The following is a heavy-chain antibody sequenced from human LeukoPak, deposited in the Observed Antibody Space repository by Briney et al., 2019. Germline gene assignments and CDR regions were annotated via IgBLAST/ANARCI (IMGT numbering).Heavy chain of an antibody. D-gene: IGHD6-13*01. CDR1: GFTFSSYS. CDR2: ITSSSGTI. V-gene: IGHV3-48*01. J-gene: IGHJ1*01. CDR3: AKDSLVGAGTDFQH. Sequence: PGGSLRLSCAASGFTFSSYSMNWVRQAPGKGLEWVSYITSSSGTISYADSMKGRFTISRDNSKSTLYLQMNSLRAEDTAIYYCAKDSLVGAGTDFQHWGQGTLVTVSS.